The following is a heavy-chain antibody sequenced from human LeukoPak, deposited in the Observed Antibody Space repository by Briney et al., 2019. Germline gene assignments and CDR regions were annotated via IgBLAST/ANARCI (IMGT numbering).Heavy chain of an antibody. CDR1: GFTFSSYE. J-gene: IGHJ4*02. V-gene: IGHV3-48*03. Sequence: GGPLRLSCAASGFTFSSYEMNWVRQAPGKGLEWVSYISTSGSPIYYGNSVKGRFTISRDNAKNSLYLQMNSLRAEDTALYYCARRGFYDTSGYPFDHWGQGTLVTVSS. CDR2: ISTSGSPI. D-gene: IGHD3-22*01. CDR3: ARRGFYDTSGYPFDH.